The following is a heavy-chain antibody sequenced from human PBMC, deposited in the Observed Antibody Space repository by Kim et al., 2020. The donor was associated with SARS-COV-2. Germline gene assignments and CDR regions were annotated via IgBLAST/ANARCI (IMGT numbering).Heavy chain of an antibody. J-gene: IGHJ6*02. V-gene: IGHV1-2*02. Sequence: ASVKVSCKASGYTFTGYYMHWVRQAPGQGLEWMGWINTNSGGTNYAQKFQGRLIMTMDTSISTAYMELSRLRSDDRAVYYCARESIGAAGYYNYGIDVWGRGTTVTVSS. CDR3: ARESIGAAGYYNYGIDV. CDR2: INTNSGGT. D-gene: IGHD6-13*01. CDR1: GYTFTGYY.